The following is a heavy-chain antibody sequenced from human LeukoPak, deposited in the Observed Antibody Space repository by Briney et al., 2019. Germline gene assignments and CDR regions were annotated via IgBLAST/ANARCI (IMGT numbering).Heavy chain of an antibody. CDR1: GGTFSSYA. J-gene: IGHJ4*02. V-gene: IGHV1-24*01. CDR3: ATGGLLWFGDQMGD. CDR2: FDPEDGET. D-gene: IGHD3-10*01. Sequence: ASVKVSCKASGGTFSSYAISWVRQAPGKGLEWMGGFDPEDGETIYAQKFQGRVTMTEDTSTDTAYMELSSLRSEDTAVYYCATGGLLWFGDQMGDWGQGTLVTVSS.